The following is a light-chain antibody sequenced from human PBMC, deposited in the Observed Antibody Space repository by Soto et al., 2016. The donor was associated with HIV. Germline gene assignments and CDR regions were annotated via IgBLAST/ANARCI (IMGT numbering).Light chain of an antibody. CDR1: SLRSYY. CDR2: GKN. Sequence: SSELIQDPVVSVALGQTVRITCQGDSLRSYYASWYQQKPGQAPVLVIYGKNNRPSGIPDRFSGSSSGNTASLTITGAQAEDEADYYCNSRDSSGNHLVFGTGTKVTVL. J-gene: IGLJ1*01. V-gene: IGLV3-19*01. CDR3: NSRDSSGNHLV.